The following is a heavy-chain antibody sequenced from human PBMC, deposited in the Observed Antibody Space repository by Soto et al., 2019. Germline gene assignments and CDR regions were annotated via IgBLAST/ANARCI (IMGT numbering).Heavy chain of an antibody. V-gene: IGHV3-23*01. D-gene: IGHD7-27*01. Sequence: EVQLLESGGGLVQPGGSLRLSCAASGFGFGGFAMNWVRQAPGKGLEWVSAIRATGDTTHYADSVKGRFTVSGENSKNILYLQMNSLRAEDTAVYYCAKENGILGANWGIFQSWGQGTLVTVSS. J-gene: IGHJ5*02. CDR2: IRATGDTT. CDR1: GFGFGGFA. CDR3: AKENGILGANWGIFQS.